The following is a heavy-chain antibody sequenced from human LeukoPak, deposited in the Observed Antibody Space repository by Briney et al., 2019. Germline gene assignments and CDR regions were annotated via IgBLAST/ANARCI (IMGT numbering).Heavy chain of an antibody. CDR1: GGSISSYY. CDR2: IYYSGST. CDR3: AGGIFAFDI. D-gene: IGHD2/OR15-2a*01. J-gene: IGHJ3*02. V-gene: IGHV4-59*01. Sequence: PSETLSLTCTVSGGSISSYYWSWIRQPPGKGLEWIGYIYYSGSTNYNPSLKSRVTISVDTSKNQFSLKLSSVTAADTAVYYCAGGIFAFDIWGQGTMVTVSS.